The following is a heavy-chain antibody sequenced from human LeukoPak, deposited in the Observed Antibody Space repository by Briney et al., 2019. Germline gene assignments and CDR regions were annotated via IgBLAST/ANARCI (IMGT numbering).Heavy chain of an antibody. CDR3: ARVFSGYDALDI. CDR2: INTYNGNT. V-gene: IGHV1-18*01. J-gene: IGHJ3*02. CDR1: GYTFTSYD. D-gene: IGHD3-10*01. Sequence: ASVKVSCKASGYTFTSYDFSWVRQAPGQGLEWMGWINTYNGNTNYAQKFQGRVTMTTGTSTSTAYMELRSLRSDDTAVYSCARVFSGYDALDIWGQGTMVTVSS.